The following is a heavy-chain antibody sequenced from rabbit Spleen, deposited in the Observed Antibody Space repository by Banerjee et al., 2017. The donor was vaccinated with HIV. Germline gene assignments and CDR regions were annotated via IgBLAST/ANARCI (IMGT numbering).Heavy chain of an antibody. CDR3: ARDTGSSFSSYGMAL. V-gene: IGHV1S40*01. CDR1: GFSFSSTYY. J-gene: IGHJ6*01. Sequence: QSLEESGGDLVKPGASLTLTCTASGFSFSSTYYMCWVRQPPGKGLEWIGCIYPGSSGTTYYASWAKGRFTISRTSSTTVTLQMTSLTAADTATYFCARDTGSSFSSYGMALWGPGTLVTVS. D-gene: IGHD7-1*01. CDR2: IYPGSSGTT.